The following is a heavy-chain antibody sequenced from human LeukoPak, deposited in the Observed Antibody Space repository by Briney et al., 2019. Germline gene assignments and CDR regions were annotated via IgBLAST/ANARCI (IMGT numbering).Heavy chain of an antibody. CDR1: GFTFSSYA. D-gene: IGHD1-14*01. V-gene: IGHV3-23*01. Sequence: PGGSLRLSCAASGFTFSSYAMSWVRQAPGKGLEWVSAISGSGGSTYYADSVKGRFTISRDNSKNTLYLQMNGLRAEDTAVYYCAKFSVQVGTFDYWGQGTLVTVSS. J-gene: IGHJ4*02. CDR2: ISGSGGST. CDR3: AKFSVQVGTFDY.